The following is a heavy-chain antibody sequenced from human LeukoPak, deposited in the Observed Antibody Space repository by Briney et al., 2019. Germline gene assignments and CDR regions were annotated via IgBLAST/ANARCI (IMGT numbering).Heavy chain of an antibody. Sequence: PAGGSLRLSCAASGFSVSNNYMSWVRQAPGKGLEWVSLIYSGGDKRYAASVKGRFTISRDNSKNTLYLQMDSLRAEDTAVYYCAKTRPLDSSSWSHGDYWGQGTLVTVSS. CDR2: IYSGGDK. J-gene: IGHJ4*02. D-gene: IGHD6-13*01. V-gene: IGHV3-53*01. CDR3: AKTRPLDSSSWSHGDY. CDR1: GFSVSNNY.